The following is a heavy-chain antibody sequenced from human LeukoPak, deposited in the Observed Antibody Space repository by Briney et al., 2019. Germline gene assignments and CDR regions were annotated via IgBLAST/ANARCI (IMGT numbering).Heavy chain of an antibody. Sequence: PVASVKVSCKASGFTFTSSAVQWVRQARGQRLEWIGWIVVGSGNTNYAQKFQERVTITRDMSTSTAHMELSSLRSEDTAVYYCAADANYYYDSSGSAPDAFDIWGQGTMVTVSS. CDR3: AADANYYYDSSGSAPDAFDI. D-gene: IGHD3-22*01. J-gene: IGHJ3*02. CDR2: IVVGSGNT. CDR1: GFTFTSSA. V-gene: IGHV1-58*01.